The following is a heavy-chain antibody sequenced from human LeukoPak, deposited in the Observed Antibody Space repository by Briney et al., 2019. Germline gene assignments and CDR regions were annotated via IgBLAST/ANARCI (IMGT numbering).Heavy chain of an antibody. CDR3: AKGAPKCGGSCTY. CDR1: GFTFNDYY. Sequence: TGGSLRLSCAASGFTFNDYYMSWIRQAPGKGLEWVSYISSGGSPIYYADSVKGRFTISRDNSKNTLYLQMNSLRAEDTAVYYCAKGAPKCGGSCTYWGQGTLVTVSS. V-gene: IGHV3-11*01. D-gene: IGHD2-15*01. J-gene: IGHJ4*02. CDR2: ISSGGSPI.